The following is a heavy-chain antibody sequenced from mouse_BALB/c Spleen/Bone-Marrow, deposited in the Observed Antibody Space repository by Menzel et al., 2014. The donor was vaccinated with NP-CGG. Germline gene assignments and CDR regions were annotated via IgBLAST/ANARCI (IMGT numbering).Heavy chain of an antibody. Sequence: EVHLVESGGGLVQPGGSLRLSCATSGFTFTDYYMSWVRQPPGKALEWLGFIRNKANGYTTEYSASVKGRFTISRDNSQSILYLQMNTLRAEDSATYYCAREIINDYHWYFDVWGAGTTVTV. V-gene: IGHV7-3*02. D-gene: IGHD2-4*01. CDR3: AREIINDYHWYFDV. CDR1: GFTFTDYY. J-gene: IGHJ1*01. CDR2: IRNKANGYTT.